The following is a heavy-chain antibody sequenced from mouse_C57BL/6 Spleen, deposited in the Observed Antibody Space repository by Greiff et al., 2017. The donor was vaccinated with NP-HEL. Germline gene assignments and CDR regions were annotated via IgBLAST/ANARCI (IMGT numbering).Heavy chain of an antibody. CDR2: ISDGGSYT. CDR1: GFTFSSYA. V-gene: IGHV5-4*03. J-gene: IGHJ4*01. D-gene: IGHD1-1*01. Sequence: EVKLVESGGGLVKPGGSLKLSCAASGFTFSSYAMSWVRQTPEKRLEWVATISDGGSYTYYPDNVKGRFTISRDNAKNNLYLQMSHLKSEDTAMYYCARGGDYYGSSPHYAMDYWGQGTSVTVSS. CDR3: ARGGDYYGSSPHYAMDY.